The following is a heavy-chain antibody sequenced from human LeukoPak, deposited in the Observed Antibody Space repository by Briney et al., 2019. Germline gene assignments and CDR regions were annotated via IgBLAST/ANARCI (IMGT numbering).Heavy chain of an antibody. CDR1: GFTFSSYS. CDR3: ARDRPSDFWSGYYYY. V-gene: IGHV3-21*01. Sequence: GGSLRLSCAASGFTFSSYSMNWVRQAPGKGLEWVSSISSSSSYIYYADSVKGRFTISRDNAKNSLYLQMNSLRAEDTAVYCCARDRPSDFWSGYYYYWGQGTLVTVSS. J-gene: IGHJ4*02. D-gene: IGHD3-3*01. CDR2: ISSSSSYI.